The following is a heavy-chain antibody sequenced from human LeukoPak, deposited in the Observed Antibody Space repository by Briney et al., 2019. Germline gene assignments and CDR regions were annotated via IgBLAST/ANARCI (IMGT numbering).Heavy chain of an antibody. D-gene: IGHD3-9*01. Sequence: PSETLSLTCTVSGGSISSYYWNWIRQPPGKGLEWIGYIYYSGSTNYNPSLKSRVTISVDTSKNQFSLKLSSVTAADTAVYYCARGINTPTGYYYYMDVWGKGTTVTVSS. CDR3: ARGINTPTGYYYYMDV. CDR2: IYYSGST. V-gene: IGHV4-59*12. J-gene: IGHJ6*03. CDR1: GGSISSYY.